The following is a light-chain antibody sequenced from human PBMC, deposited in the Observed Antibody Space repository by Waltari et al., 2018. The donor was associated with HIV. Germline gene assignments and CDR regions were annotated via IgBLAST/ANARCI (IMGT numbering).Light chain of an antibody. Sequence: QSALTQPRSVSGSPGQSVTISCTGTSSDVGGYSYVSWYQQQPAQDPKVLIYDVTKRPSGAPDRFSGSKSGNTASLTISGLQAEDEADYYCCSYAGSYKYLLGSGTKVTVL. CDR2: DVT. CDR1: SSDVGGYSY. J-gene: IGLJ1*01. CDR3: CSYAGSYKYL. V-gene: IGLV2-11*01.